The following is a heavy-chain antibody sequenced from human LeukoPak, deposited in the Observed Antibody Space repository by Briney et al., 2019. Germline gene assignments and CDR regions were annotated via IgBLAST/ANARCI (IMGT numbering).Heavy chain of an antibody. V-gene: IGHV4-61*02. Sequence: SETLSLTCTVSGGSISSGSYYWSWIRQPAGKGLEWIGRIYTSGSTNYNPSLKSRVTISVDTSKNQFSLKMSSVIAADTAVYYCARSAYFGAGSYSSFGYWGQGTLVTVSS. CDR2: IYTSGST. CDR1: GGSISSGSYY. J-gene: IGHJ4*02. D-gene: IGHD3-10*01. CDR3: ARSAYFGAGSYSSFGY.